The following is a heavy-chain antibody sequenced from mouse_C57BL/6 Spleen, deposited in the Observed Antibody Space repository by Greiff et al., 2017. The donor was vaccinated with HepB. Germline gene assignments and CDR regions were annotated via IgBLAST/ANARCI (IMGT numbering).Heavy chain of an antibody. CDR1: GFTFNTYA. V-gene: IGHV10-3*01. D-gene: IGHD1-1*01. J-gene: IGHJ1*03. Sequence: EVQRVESGGGLVQPKGSLKLSCAASGFTFNTYAMHWVRQAPGKGLEWVARIRSKSSNYATYYADSVKDRFTISRDDSQSMLYLQMNNLKTEDTAMYYCVRDHYYGSSHWYFDVWGTGTTVTVSS. CDR2: IRSKSSNYAT. CDR3: VRDHYYGSSHWYFDV.